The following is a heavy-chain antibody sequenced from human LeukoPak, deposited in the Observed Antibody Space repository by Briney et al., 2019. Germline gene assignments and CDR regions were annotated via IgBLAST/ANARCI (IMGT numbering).Heavy chain of an antibody. V-gene: IGHV1-2*02. Sequence: GASVKVSCKASGYTFTGYYMHWVRQAPGQGLEWMGWINPNRGGTNYAQKFQGRVTMTRDTSITTAYMELSRLRPDDTAVYYCARGELLQGVAVTGTGGLDIWGQGTMVTVSS. J-gene: IGHJ3*02. CDR3: ARGELLQGVAVTGTGGLDI. CDR2: INPNRGGT. CDR1: GYTFTGYY. D-gene: IGHD6-19*01.